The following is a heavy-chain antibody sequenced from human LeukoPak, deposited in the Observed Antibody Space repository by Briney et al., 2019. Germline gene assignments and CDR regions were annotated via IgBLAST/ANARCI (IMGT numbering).Heavy chain of an antibody. Sequence: GGSLRLSCAVSGFTFSDYYMDWVRQAPGKGLEWVGRIRNKANSYTTEYAASVKGRFTISRDDSKNSLYLQMNSLKAEDTAVYYCARGVLWSGYFYFDYWGQGTLVAVSS. CDR3: ARGVLWSGYFYFDY. D-gene: IGHD3-3*01. V-gene: IGHV3-72*01. CDR2: IRNKANSYTT. CDR1: GFTFSDYY. J-gene: IGHJ4*02.